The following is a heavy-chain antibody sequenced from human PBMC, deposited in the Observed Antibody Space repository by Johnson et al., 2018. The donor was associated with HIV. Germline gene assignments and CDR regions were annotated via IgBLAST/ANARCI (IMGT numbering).Heavy chain of an antibody. CDR2: ISYDGSNK. Sequence: QVQLVESGVGVVQPGRSLRLSCAASGFTFNSYALHWVRQAPGKGLEWVAIISYDGSNKYYADSVKVRFTISRDNSKNTLFLQMNSLRAEDTALYYCARGIAYCGGDCSNAFDIWGQGTMVTVSS. CDR3: ARGIAYCGGDCSNAFDI. CDR1: GFTFNSYA. J-gene: IGHJ3*02. D-gene: IGHD2-21*02. V-gene: IGHV3-30*04.